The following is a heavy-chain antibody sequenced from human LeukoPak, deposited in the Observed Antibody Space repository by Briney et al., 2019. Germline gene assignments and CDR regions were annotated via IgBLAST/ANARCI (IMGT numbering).Heavy chain of an antibody. CDR2: INHSGST. CDR1: GGSFSGYY. V-gene: IGHV4-34*01. J-gene: IGHJ4*02. CDR3: ARRGSVLRY. D-gene: IGHD3-10*01. Sequence: PSETLSLTCAVYGGSFSGYYWSWIRQPPGKGLEWIGEINHSGSTNYNPSLKSRVTISVDTSKNQFSLKLSSVTAADTAAYYCARRGSVLRYWGQGTLVTVSS.